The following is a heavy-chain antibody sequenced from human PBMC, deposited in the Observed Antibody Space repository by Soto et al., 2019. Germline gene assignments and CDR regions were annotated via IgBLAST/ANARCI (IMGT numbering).Heavy chain of an antibody. CDR1: GFTFSSYW. J-gene: IGHJ6*02. CDR3: ARGLRGGYGMDV. V-gene: IGHV3-74*01. D-gene: IGHD3-16*01. CDR2: IRYDGRIT. Sequence: EVQLVESGGGLVQPGGSLRLSCAASGFTFSSYWMHWVRQAPGKGLVWVSRIRYDGRITNYADSVKGRSTISRDDAKNTVYLQMNSLRADDTAVYYCARGLRGGYGMDVWGQGTTVTVSS.